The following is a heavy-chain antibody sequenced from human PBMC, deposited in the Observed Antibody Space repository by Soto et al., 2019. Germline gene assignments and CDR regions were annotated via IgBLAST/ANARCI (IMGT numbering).Heavy chain of an antibody. CDR2: IYHSGST. D-gene: IGHD5-18*01. CDR1: GCSISSGYY. CDR3: ARSPRLDTAMVTFMDV. J-gene: IGHJ6*02. Sequence: ASETLSLTCAVSGCSISSGYYWGWIRQPPGKGLEWIGSIYHSGSTYYNPSLKSRVTISVDTSKNQFSLKLSSVTAADTAVYYCARSPRLDTAMVTFMDVWGQGTTVTVSS. V-gene: IGHV4-38-2*01.